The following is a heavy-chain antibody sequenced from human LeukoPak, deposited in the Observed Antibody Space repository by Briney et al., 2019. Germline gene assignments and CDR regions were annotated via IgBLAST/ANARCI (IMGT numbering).Heavy chain of an antibody. CDR3: ARVADTAMVRRDY. Sequence: SETLSLTCGVSGGSITTTNFWSWVRQPPGGGLEWIGEISLRGRTQYNPSLKSRVNISIDESKNHLYLSLASVTAADTAVYYCARVADTAMVRRDYWGQGTLVTVSS. CDR2: ISLRGRT. V-gene: IGHV4-4*02. J-gene: IGHJ4*02. D-gene: IGHD5-18*01. CDR1: GGSITTTNF.